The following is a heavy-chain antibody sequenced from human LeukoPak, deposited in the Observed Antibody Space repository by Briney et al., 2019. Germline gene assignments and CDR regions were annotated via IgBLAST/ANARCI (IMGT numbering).Heavy chain of an antibody. CDR1: GFTFSSYA. V-gene: IGHV3-23*01. CDR3: AKAGGFCSGTSCPTDS. CDR2: ISGSGGSK. J-gene: IGHJ4*02. D-gene: IGHD2-2*01. Sequence: GESLKISCAASGFTFSSYAMSWVRQAPGKGLEWVSSISGSGGSKYFADSVTGRFTISRDISMNTLYLQMNSLRAEDTAVYYCAKAGGFCSGTSCPTDSWGQGTLVTVSS.